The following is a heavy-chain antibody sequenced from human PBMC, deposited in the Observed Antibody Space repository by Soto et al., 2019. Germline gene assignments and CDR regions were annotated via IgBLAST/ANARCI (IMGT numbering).Heavy chain of an antibody. Sequence: VQLVESGGGLIQPGGSQRLSCAASGFIVSSNYVSWVRQAPGKGLEWVSVIYSGGNTYYADSVKGRFTISRDNSKNTLYLQMNSLTAEDTAVYYCARDDYGLDVWGQGTTVTVSS. V-gene: IGHV3-53*01. CDR1: GFIVSSNY. CDR2: IYSGGNT. CDR3: ARDDYGLDV. J-gene: IGHJ6*02.